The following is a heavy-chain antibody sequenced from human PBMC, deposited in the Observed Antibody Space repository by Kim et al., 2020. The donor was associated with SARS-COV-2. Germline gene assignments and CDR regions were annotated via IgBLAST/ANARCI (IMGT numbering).Heavy chain of an antibody. CDR3: ARMQWLVLGEDYYFDY. J-gene: IGHJ4*02. V-gene: IGHV3-48*02. D-gene: IGHD6-19*01. Sequence: VKGRFTISRDNAKNSLYLQMNSLRDEDTAVYYCARMQWLVLGEDYYFDYWGQGTLVTVSS.